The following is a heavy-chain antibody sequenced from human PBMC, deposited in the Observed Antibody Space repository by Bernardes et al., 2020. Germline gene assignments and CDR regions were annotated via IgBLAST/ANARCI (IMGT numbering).Heavy chain of an antibody. J-gene: IGHJ5*02. V-gene: IGHV4-4*02. CDR3: ARGSTRFDP. D-gene: IGHD2-2*01. CDR1: GGSISSSNW. CDR2: IYHSGST. Sequence: SETLSLTCAVSGGSISSSNWLTWVRQPPGKGLECIGEIYHSGSTNYNPSLKSRVTISIDKSKNQFSLRLSSVTAADTAMYYCARGSTRFDPWGQGTLVTVSS.